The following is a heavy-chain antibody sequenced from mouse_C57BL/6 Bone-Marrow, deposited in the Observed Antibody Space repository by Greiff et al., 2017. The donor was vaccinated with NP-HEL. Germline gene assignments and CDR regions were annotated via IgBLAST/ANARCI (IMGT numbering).Heavy chain of an antibody. CDR3: ARKKVYYGSSPFDY. CDR1: GYTFTSYG. V-gene: IGHV1-81*01. D-gene: IGHD1-1*01. J-gene: IGHJ2*01. CDR2: IYPRSGNT. Sequence: QVQLKQSGAELARPGASVKLSCKASGYTFTSYGISWVKQRTGQGLEWIGEIYPRSGNTYYNEKFKGKATLTADKSSSTAYMELRSLTSEDSAVYFCARKKVYYGSSPFDYWGQGTTLTVSS.